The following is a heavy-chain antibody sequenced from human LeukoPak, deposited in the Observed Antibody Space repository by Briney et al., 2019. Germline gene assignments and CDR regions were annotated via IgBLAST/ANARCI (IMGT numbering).Heavy chain of an antibody. Sequence: GGSLRLSCAASGFTFSSYAMHWVRQAPGTGLEWVAVISYDGSNKYYADSVKGRFTNSRDNSKNTLYLQMNSLRAEDTAVYYCAKSYYYGKLAYYWGQGTLVTVSA. CDR2: ISYDGSNK. D-gene: IGHD3-10*01. V-gene: IGHV3-30*18. CDR3: AKSYYYGKLAYY. J-gene: IGHJ4*02. CDR1: GFTFSSYA.